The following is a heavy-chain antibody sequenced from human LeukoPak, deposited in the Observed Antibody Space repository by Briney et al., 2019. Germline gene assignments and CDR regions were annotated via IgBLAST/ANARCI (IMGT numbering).Heavy chain of an antibody. Sequence: GGSLRLSCAASGFTVSSNYMSWVRQAPGKGLEWVSVIYSGGSTYYADSVKGRFTISRDNSKNTLYLQMNSLRAEATAVYYCARDRPCSGGSCYYFDYWGQGTLVTVSS. V-gene: IGHV3-66*01. J-gene: IGHJ4*02. CDR1: GFTVSSNY. D-gene: IGHD2-15*01. CDR3: ARDRPCSGGSCYYFDY. CDR2: IYSGGST.